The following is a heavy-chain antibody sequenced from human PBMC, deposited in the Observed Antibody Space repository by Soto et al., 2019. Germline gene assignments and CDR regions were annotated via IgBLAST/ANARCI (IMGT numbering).Heavy chain of an antibody. CDR2: IHHTGST. Sequence: SETLSLTCSVSGRSISEINSYRGGSRQTPGEGLEWIGTIHHTGSTYYNPSLKSRVIISLDTSKNQFSLKLSSVTAADTALYYCARPEGGYGSGYSWFDPWGQGTRVTVSS. CDR1: GRSISEINSY. V-gene: IGHV4-39*01. J-gene: IGHJ5*02. D-gene: IGHD5-12*01. CDR3: ARPEGGYGSGYSWFDP.